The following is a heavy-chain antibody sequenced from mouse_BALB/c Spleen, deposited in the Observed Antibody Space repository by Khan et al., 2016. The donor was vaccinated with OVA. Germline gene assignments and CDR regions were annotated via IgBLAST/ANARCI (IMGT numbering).Heavy chain of an antibody. CDR3: ARNDYYDYDPFPY. CDR1: GYSITSEYA. D-gene: IGHD2-4*01. J-gene: IGHJ3*01. Sequence: EVQLQESGPGLVKPSQSLSLTCTVTGYSITSEYAWNWIRQFPGNKLEWMGYINYSGKTRFNPSLKSRTSITRDTSKNPFFLQLNSVTTEDTATYYWARNDYYDYDPFPYWGQGTLVTVSA. CDR2: INYSGKT. V-gene: IGHV3-2*02.